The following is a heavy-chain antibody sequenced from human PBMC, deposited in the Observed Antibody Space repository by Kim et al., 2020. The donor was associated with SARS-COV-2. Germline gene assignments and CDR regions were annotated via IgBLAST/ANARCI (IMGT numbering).Heavy chain of an antibody. D-gene: IGHD2-21*02. Sequence: AQKCQGRVTITADKSTSTAYMELSSLRSEDTAVYYCALMTVFDYYYGMDVWGQGTTVTVSS. CDR3: ALMTVFDYYYGMDV. J-gene: IGHJ6*02. V-gene: IGHV1-69*02.